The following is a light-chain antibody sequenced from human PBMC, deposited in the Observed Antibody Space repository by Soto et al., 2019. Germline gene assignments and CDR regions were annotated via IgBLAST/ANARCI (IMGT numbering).Light chain of an antibody. Sequence: DIQMTQSPSSLSASVGDRVTITCWASQNIRIFLNWYQQRPGEAPRLLIYKADILQSGVPSRFSASGSGTDFTLTINSLQPEDFASYYCQHSYNYPPTFGQGTRLEIK. V-gene: IGKV1-39*01. CDR2: KAD. CDR1: QNIRIF. J-gene: IGKJ2*01. CDR3: QHSYNYPPT.